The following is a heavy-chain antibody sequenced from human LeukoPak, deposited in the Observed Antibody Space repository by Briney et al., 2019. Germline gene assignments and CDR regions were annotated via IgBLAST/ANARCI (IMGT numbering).Heavy chain of an antibody. D-gene: IGHD1-1*01. V-gene: IGHV4-61*02. CDR3: ARVQNGYYYYYMDV. CDR1: GGSISSGNYF. CDR2: IYTTGST. J-gene: IGHJ6*03. Sequence: SETLSLTCTVSGGSISSGNYFWTWIRQPAGKGLEWIGRIYTTGSTNYNPSLKSRVTISVDTSKNQFSLRLSSVTATDTAVYYCARVQNGYYYYYMDVWGTGTTVTVSS.